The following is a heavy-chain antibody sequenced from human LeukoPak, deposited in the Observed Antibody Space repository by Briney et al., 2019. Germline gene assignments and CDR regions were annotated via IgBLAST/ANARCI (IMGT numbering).Heavy chain of an antibody. CDR2: INAGNGNT. J-gene: IGHJ4*02. Sequence: ASVKVSCKASGYTFTSYAMHWVRQAPGQRLEWMGWINAGNGNTKYSQKFQGRVTITRDTSASTAYMELSSLRSEDMAVYYCARVRYSSGWYYFDYWGQGTLVTVSS. CDR1: GYTFTSYA. V-gene: IGHV1-3*01. CDR3: ARVRYSSGWYYFDY. D-gene: IGHD6-19*01.